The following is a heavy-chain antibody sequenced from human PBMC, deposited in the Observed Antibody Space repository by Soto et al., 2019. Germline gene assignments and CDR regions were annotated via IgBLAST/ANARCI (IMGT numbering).Heavy chain of an antibody. J-gene: IGHJ4*02. Sequence: SVKVSFKASGGTFSSYAISWLRQAPGQGLEWMGGIIPIFGTANYAQKFQGRVTITADKSTSTAYMELSSLRSEDTAVYYCARDSSGSSSLGLDYWGQGTLVTVSS. D-gene: IGHD6-6*01. CDR3: ARDSSGSSSLGLDY. CDR2: IIPIFGTA. CDR1: GGTFSSYA. V-gene: IGHV1-69*06.